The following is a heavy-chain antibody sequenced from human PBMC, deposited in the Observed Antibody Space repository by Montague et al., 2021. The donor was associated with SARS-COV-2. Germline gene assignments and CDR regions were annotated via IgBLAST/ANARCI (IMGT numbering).Heavy chain of an antibody. D-gene: IGHD5-24*01. V-gene: IGHV4-59*01. CDR1: GGSISSYN. CDR2: IYYSGST. Sequence: SETLSLTCTVSGGSISSYNWSWIRQPPGKGLEWIGYIYYSGSTNYNPSLKSRVTISVDTSKNQFSLKLSSVTAADTAVDYCARDFPRWLQFDPYFDYWGQGTLVTVSS. J-gene: IGHJ4*02. CDR3: ARDFPRWLQFDPYFDY.